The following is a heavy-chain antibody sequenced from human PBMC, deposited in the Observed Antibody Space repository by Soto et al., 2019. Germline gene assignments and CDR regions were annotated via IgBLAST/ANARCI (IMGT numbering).Heavy chain of an antibody. CDR3: ARDDSSGWSSSFDY. Sequence: ASVKVSCKASGYTFTSYGISWVRQAPGQGLEWMGWISAYNGNTNYAQKLQGRVTMTTDTSTTTAYMELRSLRSDDTAVYYCARDDSSGWSSSFDYWGQGTLVTVSS. CDR2: ISAYNGNT. CDR1: GYTFTSYG. D-gene: IGHD6-19*01. J-gene: IGHJ4*02. V-gene: IGHV1-18*01.